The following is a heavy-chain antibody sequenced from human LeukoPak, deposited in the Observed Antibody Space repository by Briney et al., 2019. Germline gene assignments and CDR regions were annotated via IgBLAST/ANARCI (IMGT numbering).Heavy chain of an antibody. CDR3: ARETDDSSGYYYDY. V-gene: IGHV3-74*01. J-gene: IGHJ4*02. CDR2: FHSDGNST. Sequence: GGSLRLSCAASGFSFSSYWMHWVRHAPGKGLVWVSRFHSDGNSTSYADSVKGRFTISRDNAKNTLYLQMNSLRAEDTAVYFCARETDDSSGYYYDYWGQGTLVTVSS. CDR1: GFSFSSYW. D-gene: IGHD3-22*01.